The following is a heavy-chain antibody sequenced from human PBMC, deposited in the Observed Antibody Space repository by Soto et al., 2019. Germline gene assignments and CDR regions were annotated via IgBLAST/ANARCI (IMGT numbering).Heavy chain of an antibody. V-gene: IGHV3-74*01. J-gene: IGHJ5*02. CDR3: ATMFDL. Sequence: DVQLVESGGGLVQPGGSLRVSCAASGFTLGSHRIHWVRQAPGKGLEWVSRIDTDGGGTSYADSVKGRFTISTDNAKITVYLQMHCRCPEDTYVYYCATMFDLWGQGTLVTVSS. CDR1: GFTLGSHR. CDR2: IDTDGGGT.